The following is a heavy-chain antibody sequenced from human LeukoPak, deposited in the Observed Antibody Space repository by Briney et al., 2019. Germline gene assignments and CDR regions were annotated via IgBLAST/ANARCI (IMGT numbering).Heavy chain of an antibody. J-gene: IGHJ4*02. D-gene: IGHD3-22*01. CDR1: GFTFSDYY. Sequence: GGSLRLSCAASGFTFSDYYMSWIRQAPGKGLEWVANMNPDGSEKYFLDSVKGRFTISRDNAKSSLYLQMNSLRGDDTAVYYCARDRALYDSRRGYYYTEDDYWGQGTLVTVSS. CDR3: ARDRALYDSRRGYYYTEDDY. CDR2: MNPDGSEK. V-gene: IGHV3-7*01.